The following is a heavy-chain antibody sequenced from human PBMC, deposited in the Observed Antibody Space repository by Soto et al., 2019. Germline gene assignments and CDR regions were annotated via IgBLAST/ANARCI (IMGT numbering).Heavy chain of an antibody. J-gene: IGHJ5*02. Sequence: SETLSLTYTASGGSISSYYWSWIRQPPGKGLEWIGYIYYSGSTNYNPSLKSRVTISVDTSKNQFSLKLSSVTAADTAVYYCARAVGSSGWNPNWFDPWGQGTLVTVSS. CDR3: ARAVGSSGWNPNWFDP. V-gene: IGHV4-59*01. D-gene: IGHD6-19*01. CDR2: IYYSGST. CDR1: GGSISSYY.